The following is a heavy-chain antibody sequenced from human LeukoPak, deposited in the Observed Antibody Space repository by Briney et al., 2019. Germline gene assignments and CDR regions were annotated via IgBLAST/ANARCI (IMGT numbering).Heavy chain of an antibody. V-gene: IGHV3-53*01. CDR3: VRVTEGDYFDY. Sequence: GGSLRLSCAASGFTVSSNYMSWVRQAPGKGLEWVSVIYSGGSTYYADSVKGRFTISRDNSKNTLYLQMNSLRAEDTAVYYCVRVTEGDYFDYWGQGTLVTVSS. J-gene: IGHJ4*02. CDR1: GFTVSSNY. CDR2: IYSGGST.